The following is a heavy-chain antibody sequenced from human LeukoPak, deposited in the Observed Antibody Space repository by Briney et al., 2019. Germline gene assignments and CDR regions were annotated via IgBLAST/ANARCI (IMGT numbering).Heavy chain of an antibody. Sequence: SETLSLTCTVSGGSISSGDYYWSWIRQPPGKGLEWIGYIYYSGSTYYNPSLKSRVTISVDTSKNQFSLKLSSVTAADTAVYYRARGGGYYDILTGSYYFDYWGQGTLVTVSS. J-gene: IGHJ4*02. D-gene: IGHD3-9*01. V-gene: IGHV4-30-4*01. CDR3: ARGGGYYDILTGSYYFDY. CDR2: IYYSGST. CDR1: GGSISSGDYY.